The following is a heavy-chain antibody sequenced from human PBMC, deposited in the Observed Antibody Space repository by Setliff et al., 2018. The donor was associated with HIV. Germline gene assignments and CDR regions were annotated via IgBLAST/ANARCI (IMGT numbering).Heavy chain of an antibody. CDR2: ISASGGST. V-gene: IGHV3-23*01. CDR1: GFTFSNYA. J-gene: IGHJ5*02. D-gene: IGHD3-22*01. Sequence: GGSLRLSCAASGFTFSNYAMSWVRQAPGKGLEWVSIISASGGSTYYADSVKGRFTISRDNSKNTLFLQVKSLTAEDTAIYYCGKDSSDWSDGWGQGALVTVSS. CDR3: GKDSSDWSDG.